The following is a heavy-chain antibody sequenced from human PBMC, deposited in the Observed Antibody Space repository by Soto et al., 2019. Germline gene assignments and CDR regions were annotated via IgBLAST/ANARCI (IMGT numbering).Heavy chain of an antibody. Sequence: SETLSLTCTVSGDSISTFYWGWMRQSPGKELEWIGYVYYTGSTNYNPSLKSRVTISVDRSKNQFSLKLTSANAADTAVYYCARGRTVRNYADDSSDYFYFFDYWGQGTQVTVSS. CDR3: ARGRTVRNYADDSSDYFYFFDY. CDR1: GDSISTFY. D-gene: IGHD3-22*01. J-gene: IGHJ4*02. CDR2: VYYTGST. V-gene: IGHV4-59*01.